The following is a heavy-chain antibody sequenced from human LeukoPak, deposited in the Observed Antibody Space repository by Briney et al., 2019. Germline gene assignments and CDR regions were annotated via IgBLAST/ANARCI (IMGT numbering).Heavy chain of an antibody. Sequence: SVKVSCKASGYTFTSYYMHWVRQALGQGLEWMGGIIPIFGTANYAQKFQGRVTITADESTSTAYMELSSLRSEDTAVYYCAREAYSSGWYRMNWFDPWGQGTLVTVSS. CDR3: AREAYSSGWYRMNWFDP. V-gene: IGHV1-69*13. D-gene: IGHD6-19*01. CDR2: IIPIFGTA. CDR1: GYTFTSYY. J-gene: IGHJ5*02.